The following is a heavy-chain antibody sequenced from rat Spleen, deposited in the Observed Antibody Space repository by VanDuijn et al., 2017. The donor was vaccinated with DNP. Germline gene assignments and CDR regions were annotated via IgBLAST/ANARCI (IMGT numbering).Heavy chain of an antibody. Sequence: EVKLVESGGDLVQPGRSLKLSCVASGFTFNNYWMTWIRQVPGTGLEWVASISNGGGSTYYPDSVKGRFTISRDNAKNTLQLQMNNLRSEDTATYYCARDAGGPFDYWGQGVMVTVSS. V-gene: IGHV5-31*01. J-gene: IGHJ2*01. CDR3: ARDAGGPFDY. D-gene: IGHD1-11*01. CDR2: ISNGGGST. CDR1: GFTFNNYW.